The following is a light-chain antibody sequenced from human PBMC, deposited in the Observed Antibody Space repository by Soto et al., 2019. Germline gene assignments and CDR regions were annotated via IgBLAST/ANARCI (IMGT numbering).Light chain of an antibody. CDR1: QSVSSSY. CDR3: QQYGRSPLT. CDR2: GAS. V-gene: IGKV3-20*01. Sequence: EIVLTQSPGTLSLSPGERATLSCRASQSVSSSYLAWYQQKPGQAPRLLIYGASSRATDIPDRFSGSGSGTDFTLTISRLEPEDLAGYFCQQYGRSPLTFGGGTKVEI. J-gene: IGKJ4*01.